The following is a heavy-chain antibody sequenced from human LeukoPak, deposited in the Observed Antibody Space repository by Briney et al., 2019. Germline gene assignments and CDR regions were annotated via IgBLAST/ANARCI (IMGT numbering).Heavy chain of an antibody. CDR1: GFTFSSYS. CDR2: ISSSSSYI. Sequence: GGSLRLSCAASGFTFSSYSMNWVRQAPGKGLEWVSSISSSSSYIYYADSVKGRFTISRDNAKNSLYLQMNSLGAEDTAVYYCARSRSRGSESYRTPPGYWGQGTLVTVSS. CDR3: ARSRSRGSESYRTPPGY. J-gene: IGHJ4*02. V-gene: IGHV3-21*01. D-gene: IGHD3-10*01.